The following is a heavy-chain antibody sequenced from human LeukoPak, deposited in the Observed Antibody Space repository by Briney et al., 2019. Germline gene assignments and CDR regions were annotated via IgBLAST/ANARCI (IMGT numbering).Heavy chain of an antibody. J-gene: IGHJ4*02. CDR3: AKDRGYFDY. D-gene: IGHD3-10*01. V-gene: IGHV3-30*02. Sequence: GGSLRLSCAASGFTFSSYGMHWVRQAPGKGLEWVAFIWYDGSNKYYADSVKGRFTISRDNSKNTLYLQMNSLRAEDTAVYYCAKDRGYFDYWGQGTLVTVSS. CDR1: GFTFSSYG. CDR2: IWYDGSNK.